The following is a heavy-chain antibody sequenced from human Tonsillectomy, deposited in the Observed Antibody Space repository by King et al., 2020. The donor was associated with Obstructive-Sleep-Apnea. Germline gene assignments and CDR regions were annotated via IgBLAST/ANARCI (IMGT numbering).Heavy chain of an antibody. CDR1: GYSFTSYW. CDR2: IYPDDSDT. Sequence: QLVQSGAEVKKPGESLKISCKGSGYSFTSYWIGWVRQMPGKGLEWMGIIYPDDSDTSYIPSFQGQVTISADKSIRTAYLQWSSLKASDTAIYYCARPAAPQWSETLYWGQGTLVTVSS. V-gene: IGHV5-51*01. CDR3: ARPAAPQWSETLY. D-gene: IGHD2-15*01. J-gene: IGHJ4*02.